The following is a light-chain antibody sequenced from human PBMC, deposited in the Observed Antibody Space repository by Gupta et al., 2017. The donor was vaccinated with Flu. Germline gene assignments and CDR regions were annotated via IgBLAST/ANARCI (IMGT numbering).Light chain of an antibody. CDR2: EAS. CDR1: QDINRY. J-gene: IGKJ2*01. Sequence: DLPMTQSPSSMSASVGDRVTITCQASQDINRYLNWYQQKPGKAPKLLIYEASNLETGVPSSFSGSGSGTDFTFTSTRLQPEDIASYYIQQYENLPYTFGQGTKLEI. V-gene: IGKV1-33*01. CDR3: QQYENLPYT.